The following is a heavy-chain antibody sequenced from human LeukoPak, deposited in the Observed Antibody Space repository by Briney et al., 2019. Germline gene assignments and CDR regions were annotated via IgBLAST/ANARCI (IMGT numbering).Heavy chain of an antibody. Sequence: PGRSLRLSCAASGFTFSSYTMHWVRQAPGKGLEWVAVISYDGSNKYYADSVKGRFTISRDNSKNTLYLQMNSLRAEDTAVYYCAGVGYDSPFDYWGQGTLVTVSS. CDR2: ISYDGSNK. J-gene: IGHJ4*02. V-gene: IGHV3-30*14. CDR1: GFTFSSYT. D-gene: IGHD3-3*01. CDR3: AGVGYDSPFDY.